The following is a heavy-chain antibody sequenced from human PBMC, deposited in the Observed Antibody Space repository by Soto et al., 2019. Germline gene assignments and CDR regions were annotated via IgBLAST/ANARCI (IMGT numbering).Heavy chain of an antibody. V-gene: IGHV1-18*04. CDR3: ARAGKYYYGSGSPYYYGMDV. CDR2: ISGYHGNT. D-gene: IGHD3-10*01. J-gene: IGHJ6*02. Sequence: QVQLVQSGAEVKKPGASVKVSCKASGYTFTSYGVSWVRQAPGQGLEWMGWISGYHGNTNYAQKLQGRVTMTTDTSTKTAYMELRSLRSDDTAVYYCARAGKYYYGSGSPYYYGMDVWGQGITVTVSS. CDR1: GYTFTSYG.